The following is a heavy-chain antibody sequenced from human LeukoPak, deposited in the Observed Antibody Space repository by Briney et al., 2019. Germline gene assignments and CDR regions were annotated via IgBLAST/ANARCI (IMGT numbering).Heavy chain of an antibody. CDR3: ATDRGGSYLDY. Sequence: GASVTVSFKFSVYTLTELSMHWVRHAPGKGLEWMGGFDPEDGETIYAQKFQGRVTMTEDTSTDTAYMELSSLRSEDTAVYYCATDRGGSYLDYWGQGTLVTVSS. D-gene: IGHD3-16*01. J-gene: IGHJ4*02. CDR1: VYTLTELS. CDR2: FDPEDGET. V-gene: IGHV1-24*01.